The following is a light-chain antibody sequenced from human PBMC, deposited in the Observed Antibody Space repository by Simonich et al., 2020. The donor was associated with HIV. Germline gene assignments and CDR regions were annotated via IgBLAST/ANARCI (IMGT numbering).Light chain of an antibody. V-gene: IGKV1-5*03. Sequence: DIQMTQSPSTLSASVEDRVISTCRASQSISSGLAWFQQKPGKAPKLLIYKASSLESGVPSRFSGSGSGTEFTLTISSLQPDDFATYYCQQYNSYPWTFGQGTKVEIK. CDR1: QSISSG. CDR3: QQYNSYPWT. J-gene: IGKJ1*01. CDR2: KAS.